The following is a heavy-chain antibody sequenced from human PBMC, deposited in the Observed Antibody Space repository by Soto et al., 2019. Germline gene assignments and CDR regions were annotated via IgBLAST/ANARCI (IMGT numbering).Heavy chain of an antibody. D-gene: IGHD6-19*01. Sequence: QVQLQESGPGLVKPSETLSLNCTVSGGPXXXXXXXXXRQXPXXGLEWIGYIYYSGSTNYNPSLKSRVTXSXDXXKXQFSLXLXXVTAXDTAVYYCARGSSGWPPRLDYWGQGTLVTVSS. J-gene: IGHJ4*02. CDR3: ARGSSGWPPRLDY. CDR2: IYYSGST. V-gene: IGHV4-59*01. CDR1: GGPXXXXX.